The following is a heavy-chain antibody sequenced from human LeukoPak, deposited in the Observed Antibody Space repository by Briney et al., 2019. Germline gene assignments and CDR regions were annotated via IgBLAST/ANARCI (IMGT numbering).Heavy chain of an antibody. CDR1: GFTFSIYA. V-gene: IGHV3-23*01. J-gene: IGHJ5*02. Sequence: GGSLRLSCAASGFTFSIYAMDWVRQAPGKGLEWVSLIGGGGGTTYYADSVKGRFTISRDNSKNTLFLQMNSLRDEDTAMYYCARREESGSQHWFDPWGQGTLVTVSS. CDR3: ARREESGSQHWFDP. D-gene: IGHD1-26*01. CDR2: IGGGGGTT.